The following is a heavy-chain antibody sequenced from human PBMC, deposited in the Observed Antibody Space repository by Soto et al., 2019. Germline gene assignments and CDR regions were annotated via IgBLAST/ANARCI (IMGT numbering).Heavy chain of an antibody. CDR1: GGSISSGGYY. CDR3: ARVTATTRKSGFDY. CDR2: IYYSGST. V-gene: IGHV4-31*03. J-gene: IGHJ4*02. Sequence: NPSETLSLTCTVSGGSISSGGYYWSWIRQHPGKGLEWIGYIYYSGSTYYNPSLKSRVTISVDTSKNQFSLKLSSVTAADTAVYYCARVTATTRKSGFDYWGQGTLVTVSS. D-gene: IGHD1-26*01.